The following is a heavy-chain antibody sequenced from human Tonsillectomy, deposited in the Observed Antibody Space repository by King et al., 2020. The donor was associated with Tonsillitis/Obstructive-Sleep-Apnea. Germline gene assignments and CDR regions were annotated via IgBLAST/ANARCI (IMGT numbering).Heavy chain of an antibody. Sequence: VQLVESGGGVVQPGRSLRLSCAASGFTFSSYDLHWVRQAPGKGLEWVAVISYDGSDKYNADSVKGRFTISRDNSKNTLHLQMNSLRAEDTAVYYRASYCSSTSCSNTYWGQGTLVTVSS. CDR1: GFTFSSYD. CDR3: ASYCSSTSCSNTY. V-gene: IGHV3-30*04. D-gene: IGHD2-2*01. CDR2: ISYDGSDK. J-gene: IGHJ4*02.